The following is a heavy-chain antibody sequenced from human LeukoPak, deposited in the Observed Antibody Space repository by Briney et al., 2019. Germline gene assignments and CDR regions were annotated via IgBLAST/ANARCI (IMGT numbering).Heavy chain of an antibody. J-gene: IGHJ6*04. V-gene: IGHV3-21*01. CDR1: GFTFRGYS. D-gene: IGHD3-3*01. Sequence: PGGSLGLSCAASGFTFRGYSMNWVRQAPGKGLEWVSAIDPSSTYVYYADPVKGRFTISRDNAENSLYLQMNSLRVEDTAAYYCARELRSGWNYYGMAVWGKGTTVTVSS. CDR3: ARELRSGWNYYGMAV. CDR2: IDPSSTYV.